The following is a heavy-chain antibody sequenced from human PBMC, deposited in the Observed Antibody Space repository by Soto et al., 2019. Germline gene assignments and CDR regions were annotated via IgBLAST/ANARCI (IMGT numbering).Heavy chain of an antibody. J-gene: IGHJ6*02. CDR2: IYSGGYT. CDR1: GFTVSNNY. D-gene: IGHD2-21*02. V-gene: IGHV3-53*05. Sequence: PGGSLRLSCAVSGFTVSNNYMSWVRQAPGKGLEGVSVIYSGGYTAYADSVKGRFTISRDNSKNTLYLQMNSLRAEDTAVYYCARDLGGCGGDCYFYYYYGMDVWGQGTTVTVSS. CDR3: ARDLGGCGGDCYFYYYYGMDV.